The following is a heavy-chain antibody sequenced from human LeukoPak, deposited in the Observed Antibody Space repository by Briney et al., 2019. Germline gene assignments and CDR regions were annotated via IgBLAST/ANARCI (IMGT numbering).Heavy chain of an antibody. CDR3: ARDGYKSYYMDV. J-gene: IGHJ6*03. Sequence: PGGSLRLSCAASGFTFSSYEMNWVRQAPGKGLEWISYISSGGSSIDYADSVKGRFTISRDNAKNTLYLQMNSLRAEDTAVYYCARDGYKSYYMDVWGKGTTVTIS. CDR2: ISSGGSSI. V-gene: IGHV3-48*03. D-gene: IGHD5-24*01. CDR1: GFTFSSYE.